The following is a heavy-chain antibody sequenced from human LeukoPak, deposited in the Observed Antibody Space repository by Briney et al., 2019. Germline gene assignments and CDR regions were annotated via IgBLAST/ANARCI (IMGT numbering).Heavy chain of an antibody. D-gene: IGHD3-10*01. CDR1: GFTFSSYA. Sequence: GGSLRLSCAASGFTFSSYAMHWVRQAPGKGLEWVAVISYDGSNKYYADSVKGRFTISRDNAKNSLYLQMNSLRAEDTAVYYCARGVYGSGDYWSQGTLVTVSS. CDR3: ARGVYGSGDY. CDR2: ISYDGSNK. J-gene: IGHJ4*02. V-gene: IGHV3-30-3*01.